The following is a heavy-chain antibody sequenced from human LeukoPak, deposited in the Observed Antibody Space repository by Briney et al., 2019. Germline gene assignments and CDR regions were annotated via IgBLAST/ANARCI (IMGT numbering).Heavy chain of an antibody. CDR3: ARSLPAARPRRWFGP. V-gene: IGHV4-4*02. J-gene: IGHJ5*02. CDR1: GGSISSSNW. D-gene: IGHD2-2*01. Sequence: SETLSLTCAVSGGSISSSNWWSWVRQPPGKGLEWIGEIYHSGSTNYNPSLKSRVTISVDKSKNQFSLKLSSVTAADTAVYYCARSLPAARPRRWFGPWGQGTLVTVSS. CDR2: IYHSGST.